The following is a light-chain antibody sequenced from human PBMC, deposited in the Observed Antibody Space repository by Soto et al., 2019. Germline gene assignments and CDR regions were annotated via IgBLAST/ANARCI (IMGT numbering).Light chain of an antibody. J-gene: IGKJ5*01. CDR2: AAS. CDR3: QQSYSTLIT. Sequence: DIQMTQSPSTLYASVGDRVTITCRASQSISSWLAWYQQKPGKAPKLLIYAASSLQSGVPSRFSGSGSGTDFTLTISSLQPEDFATYYCQQSYSTLITFGQGTRLEIK. V-gene: IGKV1-39*01. CDR1: QSISSW.